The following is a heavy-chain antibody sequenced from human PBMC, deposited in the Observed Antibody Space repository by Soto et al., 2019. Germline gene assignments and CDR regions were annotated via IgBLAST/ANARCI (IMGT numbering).Heavy chain of an antibody. Sequence: QVQLVESGGGVVQPGRSLRLSCAASGFTFSIYAMHWVRQAPGKGLEWVAVISYDGARKAYANSVKGRFTISRDTSKNTXXXQXXXLRXXXXAAYYCXXXXXXXXXXXXXXXXXEXGIDVWGRGTTVTVSS. CDR2: ISYDGARK. CDR1: GFTFSIYA. CDR3: XXXXXXXXXXXXXXXXXEXGIDV. J-gene: IGHJ6*02. V-gene: IGHV3-30-3*01.